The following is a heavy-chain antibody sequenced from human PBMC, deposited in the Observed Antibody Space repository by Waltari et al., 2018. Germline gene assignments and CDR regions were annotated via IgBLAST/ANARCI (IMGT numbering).Heavy chain of an antibody. J-gene: IGHJ4*02. D-gene: IGHD6-13*01. CDR1: GGSISSSSYY. V-gene: IGHV4-39*07. Sequence: QLQLQESGPGLVKPSETLSLTCTVSGGSISSSSYYWGWIRQPPGKGLEWIGSIYYRGRTYSNPALKSRVTISVDRSKNQFSLKLSSVTAADTAVYYCAILIAAAAFRLFDYWGQGSLVTVS. CDR2: IYYRGRT. CDR3: AILIAAAAFRLFDY.